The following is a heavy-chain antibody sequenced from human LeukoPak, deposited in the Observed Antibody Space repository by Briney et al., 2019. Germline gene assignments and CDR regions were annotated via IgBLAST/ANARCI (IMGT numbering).Heavy chain of an antibody. Sequence: PGGSLRLSCAASGFTFTIFGFNWVRQAPGKVPEWVPYIDARSGITYYADSVQGRFTISRDNAKNSLYLQMNSLSDEDTAVYYCARDPTQYGHFDYWGQGTLVTVSS. J-gene: IGHJ4*02. V-gene: IGHV3-48*02. CDR2: IDARSGIT. D-gene: IGHD3-10*01. CDR1: GFTFTIFG. CDR3: ARDPTQYGHFDY.